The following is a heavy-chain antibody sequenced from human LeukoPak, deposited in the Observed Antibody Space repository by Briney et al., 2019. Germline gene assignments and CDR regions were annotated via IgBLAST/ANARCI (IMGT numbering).Heavy chain of an antibody. D-gene: IGHD6-13*01. Sequence: SETLSLTCTVSGGSISSYYWSWIRQPPGKGLEWIGYIYTSGSTNYNPSLKSRVTISVDTSKNQFSLKLSSVTAADTAVYYCARHVAAAGTYYYYNMDVWGKGTTVTVSS. CDR3: ARHVAAAGTYYYYNMDV. V-gene: IGHV4-4*09. CDR1: GGSISSYY. CDR2: IYTSGST. J-gene: IGHJ6*03.